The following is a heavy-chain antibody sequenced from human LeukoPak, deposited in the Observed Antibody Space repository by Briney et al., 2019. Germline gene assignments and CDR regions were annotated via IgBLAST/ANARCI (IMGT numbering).Heavy chain of an antibody. CDR3: AKSRVNFWSGYDY. D-gene: IGHD3-3*01. CDR2: FSYDGSNK. CDR1: GFTFRSYP. Sequence: GGSLRLSCAASGFTFRSYPMHRVRQAPGKGLEWVAGFSYDGSNKYYADSVKGRFTISRDNSKNTLYLQINSLRAEDTAIYYCAKSRVNFWSGYDYWGQGTLVTVSS. V-gene: IGHV3-30*04. J-gene: IGHJ4*02.